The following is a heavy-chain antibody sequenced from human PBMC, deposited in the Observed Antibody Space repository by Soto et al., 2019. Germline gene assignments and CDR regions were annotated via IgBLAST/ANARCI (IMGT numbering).Heavy chain of an antibody. CDR1: GGSFSDYY. Sequence: SETLSLTCAVYGGSFSDYYWSWIRQPPGKGLEWIGEINHSGITNYSPSLKSRVTMSVDTSKNQFSLKLTSVTAADTALYYCARFPFDSKDWANPRYFDIWGQGTLVTVSS. CDR2: INHSGIT. D-gene: IGHD3-22*01. V-gene: IGHV4-34*01. CDR3: ARFPFDSKDWANPRYFDI. J-gene: IGHJ4*02.